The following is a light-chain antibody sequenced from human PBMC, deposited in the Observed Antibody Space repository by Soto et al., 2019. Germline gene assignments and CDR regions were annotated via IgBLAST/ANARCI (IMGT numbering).Light chain of an antibody. J-gene: IGLJ1*01. Sequence: QSALAQPASVSGSPGQSITISCTGTSSDVGNYNYVSWYQQYPGRVPKLLIYMVSNRASGVSNRFSGSKSGNTASLTISGLQAEDEAAYFCNSTTPGSLYVFGTGTKVTVL. CDR2: MVS. V-gene: IGLV2-14*01. CDR3: NSTTPGSLYV. CDR1: SSDVGNYNY.